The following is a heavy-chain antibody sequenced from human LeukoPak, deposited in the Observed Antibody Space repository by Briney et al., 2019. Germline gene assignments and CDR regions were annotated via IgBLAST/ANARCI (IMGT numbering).Heavy chain of an antibody. Sequence: QAGGSLRLSCAASGFTFNFYWMHWVRQAPGKGLVWVSRIKSDGSSIMYADSVRGRFTISRDNAKNTLYLQMNSLRAEDTAVYYCARDLDYGGRSNFDHWGQGTLVTVSS. D-gene: IGHD4-23*01. V-gene: IGHV3-74*03. CDR1: GFTFNFYW. CDR2: IKSDGSSI. J-gene: IGHJ4*02. CDR3: ARDLDYGGRSNFDH.